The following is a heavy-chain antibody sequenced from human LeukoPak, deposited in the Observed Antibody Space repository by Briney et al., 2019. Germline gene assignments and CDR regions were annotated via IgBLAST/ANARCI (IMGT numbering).Heavy chain of an antibody. Sequence: RPSQTLSLTCIVSGGSISSGSYYWSWVRQPAGKGLEWIGRIYTSGITNYNPSLKSRVIISVDTSKNQFSLSLSSVTAADTAVYYCARLNSSGWYSVGDAFDIWGQGTMVTVSS. CDR2: IYTSGIT. D-gene: IGHD6-19*01. CDR1: GGSISSGSYY. V-gene: IGHV4-61*02. J-gene: IGHJ3*02. CDR3: ARLNSSGWYSVGDAFDI.